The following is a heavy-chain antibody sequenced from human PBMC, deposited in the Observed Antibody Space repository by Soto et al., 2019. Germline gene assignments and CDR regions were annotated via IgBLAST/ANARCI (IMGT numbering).Heavy chain of an antibody. D-gene: IGHD3-22*01. CDR3: AKGLYYYDSSGYRLFDY. CDR1: GFMFNNYA. J-gene: IGHJ4*02. CDR2: VSVSGGTT. Sequence: GGSLRLSCAASGFMFNNYAMSWVRQAPGEGLEWVSTVSVSGGTTYYADSLKGRFTISRDNSKKTVYLQMNRLRADDTAIYYCAKGLYYYDSSGYRLFDYWGQGTLVTVSS. V-gene: IGHV3-23*01.